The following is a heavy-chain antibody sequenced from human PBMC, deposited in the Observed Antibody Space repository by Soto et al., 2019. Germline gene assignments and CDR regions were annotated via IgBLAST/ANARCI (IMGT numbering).Heavy chain of an antibody. D-gene: IGHD2-15*01. CDR3: ARVHCSGGSCYEVY. Sequence: QVQLVQSGAEVKKPGSSVKVSCTASGGTFSSYTISWVRQAPGQGLEWMGRIIPILGIANYAQKFQGRVTITADKSTSTAYMELSSLRSEDTAVYYCARVHCSGGSCYEVYWGQGTLVTVSS. CDR2: IIPILGIA. V-gene: IGHV1-69*02. CDR1: GGTFSSYT. J-gene: IGHJ4*02.